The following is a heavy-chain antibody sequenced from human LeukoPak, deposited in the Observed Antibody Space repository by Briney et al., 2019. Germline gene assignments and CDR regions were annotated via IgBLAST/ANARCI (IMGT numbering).Heavy chain of an antibody. D-gene: IGHD6-13*01. CDR3: AKAIYGSWYVGIDY. CDR1: GFTFSSYG. CDR2: ISYDGSNK. J-gene: IGHJ4*02. Sequence: GGSLRLSCAASGFTFSSYGMHWVRQAPGKGLEWVAVISYDGSNKYYADSVKGRFAISRDNSKYTLYLQMNSLRAEDTAVYYCAKAIYGSWYVGIDYWGQGTLVTVSS. V-gene: IGHV3-30*18.